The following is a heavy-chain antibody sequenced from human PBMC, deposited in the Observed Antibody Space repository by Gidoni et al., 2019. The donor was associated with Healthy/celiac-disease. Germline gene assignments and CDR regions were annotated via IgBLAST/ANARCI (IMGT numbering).Heavy chain of an antibody. Sequence: EVQLVESGGGVVRPGGSLRLSCAASGFTFDDYGMSWGRQAPGKGLAWVAGINWNGGSTGYADSVKGRFTISRDNAKNSLYLQMNSLRAEDTALYYCARSARGDSPYYFDYWGQGTLVTVSS. CDR1: GFTFDDYG. D-gene: IGHD6-6*01. CDR3: ARSARGDSPYYFDY. CDR2: INWNGGST. J-gene: IGHJ4*02. V-gene: IGHV3-20*04.